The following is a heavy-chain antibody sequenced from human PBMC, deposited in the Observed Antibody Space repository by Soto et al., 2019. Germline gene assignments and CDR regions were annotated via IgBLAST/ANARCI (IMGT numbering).Heavy chain of an antibody. CDR1: GGTFSSYA. Sequence: QVQLVQSGAEVKKPGSSVKVSCKASGGTFSSYAISWVRQAPGQGLEWMGGIIPIFGTANYAQKFQGRVTITADESTSTAYMELSSLRSEDTAVYYCARDRPSLRLGGVVPSYYGMDVWGQGTMVTVSS. CDR3: ARDRPSLRLGGVVPSYYGMDV. J-gene: IGHJ6*01. D-gene: IGHD3-3*01. V-gene: IGHV1-69*12. CDR2: IIPIFGTA.